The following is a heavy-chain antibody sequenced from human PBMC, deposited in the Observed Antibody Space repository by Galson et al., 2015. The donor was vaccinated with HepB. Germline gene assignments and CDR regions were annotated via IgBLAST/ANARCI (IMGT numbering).Heavy chain of an antibody. V-gene: IGHV3-30*04. CDR1: GITFNSYA. CDR2: ISFDGGNK. CDR3: GRAGGSGSYYHWFPN. Sequence: SLRLSCAASGITFNSYAMHWVRQAPGKGLEWVAVISFDGGNKYYADSVKGRFSISRDNSKNSLYLEMNSLISEDTAIYYCGRAGGSGSYYHWFPNWGLGTLVTVSS. D-gene: IGHD3-10*01. J-gene: IGHJ4*02.